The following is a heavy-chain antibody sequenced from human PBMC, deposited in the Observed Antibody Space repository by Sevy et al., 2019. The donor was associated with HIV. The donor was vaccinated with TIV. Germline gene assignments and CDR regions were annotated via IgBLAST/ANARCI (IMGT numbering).Heavy chain of an antibody. CDR1: GYTFTSYG. V-gene: IGHV1-18*01. D-gene: IGHD2-2*02. Sequence: ASVKVSCKASGYTFTSYGISWERQAPGRGLEWMGWISAYNGNTNYAQKLQGRVTMTTDTSTSTAYMELRSLRSDDTAVYYCARLLLGYCSSTSCYTEDFDYWGQGTLVTVSS. CDR3: ARLLLGYCSSTSCYTEDFDY. CDR2: ISAYNGNT. J-gene: IGHJ4*02.